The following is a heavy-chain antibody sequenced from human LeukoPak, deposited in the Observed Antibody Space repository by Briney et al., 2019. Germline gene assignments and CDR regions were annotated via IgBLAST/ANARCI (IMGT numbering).Heavy chain of an antibody. V-gene: IGHV4-4*07. CDR2: IHTSGST. Sequence: SETLSLTCTVSGGSISSYYWSWIRQPAGKGLEWIGRIHTSGSTNYNPSLKSRVTMSVDTSKNQFSLKLSSLTAADTAVYYCARGIAVAGPFDYWGQGTLVTVPS. CDR1: GGSISSYY. D-gene: IGHD6-19*01. J-gene: IGHJ4*02. CDR3: ARGIAVAGPFDY.